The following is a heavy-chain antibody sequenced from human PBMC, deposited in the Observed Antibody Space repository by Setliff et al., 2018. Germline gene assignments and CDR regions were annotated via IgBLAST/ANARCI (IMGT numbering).Heavy chain of an antibody. CDR3: ARAPPSVPYGDYGPRQYFGL. J-gene: IGHJ2*01. CDR1: SGSIGSHY. D-gene: IGHD4-17*01. CDR2: VFHTGST. Sequence: PSETLSLTCSVSSGSIGSHYWNWMRQPPGKGLEWIGHVFHTGSTKYNPSLRSRVTISVDTSENYFSLRLTSVTAADTAVYYCARAPPSVPYGDYGPRQYFGLWGRGSLVTVSS. V-gene: IGHV4-59*11.